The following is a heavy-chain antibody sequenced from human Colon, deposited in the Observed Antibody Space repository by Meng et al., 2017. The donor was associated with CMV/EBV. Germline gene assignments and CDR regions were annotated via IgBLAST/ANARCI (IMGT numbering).Heavy chain of an antibody. CDR1: GYTFTDYY. CDR2: INGYNGDT. Sequence: ASVKVSCKASGYTFTDYYLHWVRQAPGQGLECMGWINGYNGDTKYAEKFRDRVTMTTDTSTTTAFLELTGLNSDDTAVYYCARRPITTYYYYNLGVWGQGTTVTVSS. D-gene: IGHD1-1*01. J-gene: IGHJ6*02. V-gene: IGHV1-18*04. CDR3: ARRPITTYYYYNLGV.